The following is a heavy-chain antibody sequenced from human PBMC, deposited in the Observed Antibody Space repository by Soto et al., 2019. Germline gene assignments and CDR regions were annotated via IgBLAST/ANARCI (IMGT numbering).Heavy chain of an antibody. CDR1: GFTFSNYY. CDR2: IKQDGSEN. CDR3: ARDLYGVFDY. J-gene: IGHJ4*02. Sequence: EVQLVESGGDLVQPGGSLRLSCAASGFTFSNYYMTWVRQAPGKGLEWVANIKQDGSENYYVDSVRGRFTISRDNAKKSLYLPMNPLSAEDTAVYYCARDLYGVFDYWGQGTLVTVSS. D-gene: IGHD4-17*01. V-gene: IGHV3-7*05.